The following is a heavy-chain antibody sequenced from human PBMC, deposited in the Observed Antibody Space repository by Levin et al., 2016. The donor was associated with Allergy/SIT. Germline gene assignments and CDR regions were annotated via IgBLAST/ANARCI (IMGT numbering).Heavy chain of an antibody. Sequence: SETLSLTCAVYGGSFSGYYWSWIRQPPGKGLEWIGEINHSGSTNYNPSLKSRVTISVDTSKNQFSLKLSSVTAADTAVYYCARGLIVAGNWFDPWGQGTLVTVSS. CDR2: INHSGST. CDR1: GGSFSGYY. CDR3: ARGLIVAGNWFDP. D-gene: IGHD5-12*01. J-gene: IGHJ5*02. V-gene: IGHV4-34*01.